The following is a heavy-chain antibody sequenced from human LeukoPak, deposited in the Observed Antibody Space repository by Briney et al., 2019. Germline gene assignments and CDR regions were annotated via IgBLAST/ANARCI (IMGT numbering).Heavy chain of an antibody. J-gene: IGHJ4*02. CDR1: GYTFTGYY. Sequence: GASVKVSCKASGYTFTGYYIHWVRQAPGQGLEWMGWINPNSGGTNYAQKFQGRVTMTRDTSISTAYMELSRLRSDDTAVYYCARAAGLRYFDWLPIDYWGQGTLVTVSS. D-gene: IGHD3-9*01. V-gene: IGHV1-2*02. CDR3: ARAAGLRYFDWLPIDY. CDR2: INPNSGGT.